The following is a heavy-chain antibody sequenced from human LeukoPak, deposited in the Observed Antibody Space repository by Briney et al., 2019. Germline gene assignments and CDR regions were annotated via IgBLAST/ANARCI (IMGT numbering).Heavy chain of an antibody. CDR1: GFTFCSYG. V-gene: IGHV3-74*01. CDR2: INRDGSRT. CDR3: ARAPALAPGNYYSYYGMDV. J-gene: IGHJ6*02. Sequence: GGSLRLSCAASGFTFCSYGMHWVRQAPGKGLVWVSRINRDGSRTSYANSVKGRFTISRDNAKNTLYLQMNRLRAEDTAVYYCARAPALAPGNYYSYYGMDVWGQGTTVTVSS. D-gene: IGHD1-1*01.